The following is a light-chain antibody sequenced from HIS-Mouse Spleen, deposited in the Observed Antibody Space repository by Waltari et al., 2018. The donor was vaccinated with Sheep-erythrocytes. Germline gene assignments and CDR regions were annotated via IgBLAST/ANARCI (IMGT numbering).Light chain of an antibody. CDR1: QSLVHSDGKTS. CDR3: MQGT. V-gene: IGKV2-30*02. CDR2: KVS. Sequence: DVVMTQSPLSLPVTLGQPASIACRSSQSLVHSDGKTSLNGFQQRHGQSPRGLSYKVSNRDSGVPDRFSGSGSGTDFTLKISRVEAEDVGVYYCMQGTFGQGTKLEIK. J-gene: IGKJ2*01.